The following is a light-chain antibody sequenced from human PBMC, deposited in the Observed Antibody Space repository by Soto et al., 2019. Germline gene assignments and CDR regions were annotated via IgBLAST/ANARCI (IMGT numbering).Light chain of an antibody. J-gene: IGLJ3*02. CDR2: RNN. CDR1: SSNIGSKY. CDR3: ATWDDGLSGSWV. V-gene: IGLV1-47*01. Sequence: QSVLTQPPSASGTPGQRVTISCSGSSSNIGSKYVYWYQQLPGTAPKLLIYRNNQRPSGVPDRFSGSRSGTSASLAISGLRSEDESDYYCATWDDGLSGSWVFGGGTKLTVL.